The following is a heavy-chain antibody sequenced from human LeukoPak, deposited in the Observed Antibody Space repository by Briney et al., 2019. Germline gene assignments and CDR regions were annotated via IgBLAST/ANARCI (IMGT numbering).Heavy chain of an antibody. Sequence: SDTLSLTCTVSGGSISSGSYYWSWIRQPAGKGLEWIGRIYTSGSTNYNPSLKSRVTISVDTSKNQFSLKLSSVTAADTAVYYCAREAVAGTRWGQGTLVTVSS. CDR2: IYTSGST. V-gene: IGHV4-61*02. D-gene: IGHD6-19*01. CDR3: AREAVAGTR. J-gene: IGHJ4*02. CDR1: GGSISSGSYY.